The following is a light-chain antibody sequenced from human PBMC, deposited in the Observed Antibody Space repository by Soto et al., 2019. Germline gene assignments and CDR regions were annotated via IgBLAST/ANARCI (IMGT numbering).Light chain of an antibody. CDR1: QAINRY. CDR3: QQTYDTPIT. CDR2: AAS. J-gene: IGKJ5*01. V-gene: IGKV1-39*01. Sequence: DIQVAQSPSSLSASVGERVTITCRTSQAINRYLNWYQQTPGRAPKLLIYAASILHSGVPPRFSGSGVGTYFTLTINGLQPEDFTAYYCQQTYDTPITFGQGTRLEI.